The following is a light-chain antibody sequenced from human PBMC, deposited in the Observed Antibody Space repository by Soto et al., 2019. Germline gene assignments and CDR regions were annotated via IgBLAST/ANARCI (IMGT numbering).Light chain of an antibody. Sequence: QSVPTQPPSASGSPGQSVTISCTGTSSDVGGYNYVSWYQQHPGKAPKLMIYEVSKRPSGVPDRFSGSKSGNTASLTVSGLQAEDQADYYCSSYAGSLYVFGTGTKLTLL. V-gene: IGLV2-8*01. CDR2: EVS. CDR1: SSDVGGYNY. CDR3: SSYAGSLYV. J-gene: IGLJ1*01.